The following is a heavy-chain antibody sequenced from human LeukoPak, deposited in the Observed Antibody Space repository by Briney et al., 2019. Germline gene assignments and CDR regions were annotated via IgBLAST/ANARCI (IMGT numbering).Heavy chain of an antibody. CDR2: ISGSGGST. CDR1: GFTFSIYA. Sequence: GGSLRLSCAASGFTFSIYAMSWVRQAPGRGLEWVSAISGSGGSTYYADSVKGRFTISRDNSKNTLYLQMNSLRAEDTAVYYCAKEPGIAAAGPHDYWGQGTLVTVSS. J-gene: IGHJ4*02. D-gene: IGHD6-13*01. V-gene: IGHV3-23*01. CDR3: AKEPGIAAAGPHDY.